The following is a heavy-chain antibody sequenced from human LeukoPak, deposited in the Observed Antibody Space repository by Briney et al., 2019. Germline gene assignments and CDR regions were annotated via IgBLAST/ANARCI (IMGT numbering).Heavy chain of an antibody. CDR1: GVSISSGGYY. CDR2: IYHSGST. J-gene: IGHJ4*02. CDR3: ARDQVDYDTPDHFDY. D-gene: IGHD3-22*01. V-gene: IGHV4-30-2*01. Sequence: SETLSLTCTVSGVSISSGGYYWSWIRQPPGKGLEWIGYIYHSGSTYYSPSLKSRVTISLDRSNNQFSLKLSSVTAADTAVYYCARDQVDYDTPDHFDYWGKGTLVTVSS.